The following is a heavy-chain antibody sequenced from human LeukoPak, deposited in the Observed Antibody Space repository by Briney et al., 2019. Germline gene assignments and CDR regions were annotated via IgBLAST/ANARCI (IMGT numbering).Heavy chain of an antibody. J-gene: IGHJ3*02. CDR3: ARDLAAAGTPDAFDI. CDR2: IYYSGST. D-gene: IGHD6-13*01. Sequence: SETLSLTCTVSGGSISSSSYYWGWIRQPPGKGLEWIGSIYYSGSTYYNPSLKSRVTISVDTSKNQFSLKLSSVTAADTAVYYCARDLAAAGTPDAFDIWGQGTMVTVSS. CDR1: GGSISSSSYY. V-gene: IGHV4-39*07.